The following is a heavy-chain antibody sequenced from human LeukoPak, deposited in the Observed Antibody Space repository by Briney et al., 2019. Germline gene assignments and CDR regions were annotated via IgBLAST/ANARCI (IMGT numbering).Heavy chain of an antibody. V-gene: IGHV3-30*01. D-gene: IGHD3-10*01. CDR2: ISYDGSNK. CDR1: GFTFSSYA. CDR3: ARDLGRWFGEFWINDAFDI. Sequence: GGCLRLSCAASGFTFSSYAMHWVRQAPGKGLEWEAVISYDGSNKYYADSVKGRFTISRDNSKNTLYLQMNSLRAEDTAVYYCARDLGRWFGEFWINDAFDIWGQGTMVTVSS. J-gene: IGHJ3*02.